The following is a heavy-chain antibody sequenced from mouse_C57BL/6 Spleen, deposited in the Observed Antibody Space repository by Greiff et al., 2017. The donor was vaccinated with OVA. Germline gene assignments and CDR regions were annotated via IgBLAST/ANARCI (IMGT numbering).Heavy chain of an antibody. Sequence: EVQLQQSGPELVKPGASVKISCKASGYTFTDYYMNWVQQSHGKSLEWIGDINPNNGGTSYNQKFKGKATLTVDKSSSTAYMELRSLTSEDSAVYYCARGADYWGQGTTLTVSS. CDR3: ARGADY. V-gene: IGHV1-26*01. CDR1: GYTFTDYY. J-gene: IGHJ2*01. CDR2: INPNNGGT.